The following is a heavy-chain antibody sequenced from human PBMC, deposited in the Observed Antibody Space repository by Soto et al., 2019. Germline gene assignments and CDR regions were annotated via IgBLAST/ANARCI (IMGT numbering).Heavy chain of an antibody. Sequence: SVLLSLTCAVSGDSISSYYCMWIRQPPGKGLESIGYLYYGRSANYNPSLKSRVTLSVDTSTNQCSLTLSSMTAADTAVYYCARDFRGYSGSSTPWFDPWGQGTLVTVSS. V-gene: IGHV4-59*01. CDR1: GDSISSYY. CDR3: ARDFRGYSGSSTPWFDP. D-gene: IGHD1-26*01. CDR2: LYYGRSA. J-gene: IGHJ5*02.